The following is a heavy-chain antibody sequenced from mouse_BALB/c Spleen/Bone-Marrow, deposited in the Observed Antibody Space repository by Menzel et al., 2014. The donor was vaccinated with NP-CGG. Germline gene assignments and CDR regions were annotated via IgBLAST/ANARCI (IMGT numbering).Heavy chain of an antibody. V-gene: IGHV1S56*01. CDR3: ARGGDYDWFAY. CDR2: IYPGNVNT. D-gene: IGHD2-4*01. J-gene: IGHJ3*01. CDR1: GYTFTSYY. Sequence: QVQLQQSGPELVKPGASVRISCKASGYTFTSYYIHWVKQRPGQGLEWIGWIYPGNVNTMYNEKFKGKATLTADKSSSTAYMQLSSLTSEDSAVYFCARGGDYDWFAYWGQGTLVTVSA.